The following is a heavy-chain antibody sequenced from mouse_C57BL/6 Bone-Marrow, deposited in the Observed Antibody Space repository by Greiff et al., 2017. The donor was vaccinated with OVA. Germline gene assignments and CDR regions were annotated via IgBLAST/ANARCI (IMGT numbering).Heavy chain of an antibody. J-gene: IGHJ1*03. CDR1: GYTFTSYG. Sequence: VQLQESGAELARPGASVKLSCKASGYTFTSYGISWVKQRTGQGLEWIGEIYPRSGNTYYNEKFKGKATLTADKSSSTAYMELRSLTSEDSAVYFCARRDITTVVARYFDVWGTGTTVTVSS. CDR2: IYPRSGNT. V-gene: IGHV1-81*01. CDR3: ARRDITTVVARYFDV. D-gene: IGHD1-1*01.